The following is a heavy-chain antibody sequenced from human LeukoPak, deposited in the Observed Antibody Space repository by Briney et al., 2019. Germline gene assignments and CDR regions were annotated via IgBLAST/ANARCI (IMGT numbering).Heavy chain of an antibody. Sequence: GASVTVSFKASGGTFSIYAISWVRQAPGQGREWVGRIIPILGIANYAQKFQGRVTITADKSASTAYMELRSLRSDDTAVYYCARGGELHTYYYGMDVWGQGTTVTVSS. V-gene: IGHV1-69*04. D-gene: IGHD1-7*01. J-gene: IGHJ6*02. CDR1: GGTFSIYA. CDR2: IIPILGIA. CDR3: ARGGELHTYYYGMDV.